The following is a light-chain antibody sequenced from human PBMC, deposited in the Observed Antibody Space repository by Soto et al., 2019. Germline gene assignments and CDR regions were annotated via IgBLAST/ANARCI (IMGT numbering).Light chain of an antibody. CDR3: QHYNTWPWT. Sequence: ETVMTQSPSTLSVSPGERAPLSCRASQSVNSNLAWYQQKLGQAPRVLIYGASTRATGIPARFSGSGSGTEFILTISSLQSEDFAVYYCQHYNTWPWTFGQGTEVDIK. CDR2: GAS. V-gene: IGKV3-15*01. J-gene: IGKJ1*01. CDR1: QSVNSN.